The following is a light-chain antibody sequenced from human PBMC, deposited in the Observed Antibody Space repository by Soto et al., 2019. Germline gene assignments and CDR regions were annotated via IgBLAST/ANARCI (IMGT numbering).Light chain of an antibody. CDR2: GAS. Sequence: EIVLTQSPGTLSLSPGERATLSCRASQSVSSSYLAWYQQKPGQGPRLLIYGASSRATGIPDRFSGSGSGTEFSLTISRLEPEDFAVYYCQQYGNSPITFGQGTRLEIK. V-gene: IGKV3-20*01. CDR3: QQYGNSPIT. J-gene: IGKJ5*01. CDR1: QSVSSSY.